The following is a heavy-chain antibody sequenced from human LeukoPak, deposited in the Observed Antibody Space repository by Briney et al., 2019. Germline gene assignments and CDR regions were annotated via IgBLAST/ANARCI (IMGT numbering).Heavy chain of an antibody. V-gene: IGHV1-46*01. CDR1: GGTFSSYA. J-gene: IGHJ3*02. CDR3: ARDTEMDPRGAFDI. D-gene: IGHD5-24*01. Sequence: ASVKVSCKASGGTFSSYAISWVRQAPGQGLEWMGIINPSGGSTSYAQKFQGRVTMTRDTSTSTVYMELSSLRSEDTAVYYCARDTEMDPRGAFDIWGQGTMVTVSS. CDR2: INPSGGST.